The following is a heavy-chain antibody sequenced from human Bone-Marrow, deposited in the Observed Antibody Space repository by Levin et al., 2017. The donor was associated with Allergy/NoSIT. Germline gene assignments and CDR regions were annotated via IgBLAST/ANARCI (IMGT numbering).Heavy chain of an antibody. CDR1: GGSFSGYY. CDR3: ARSIEYFDL. J-gene: IGHJ2*01. Sequence: SETLSLTCAVYGGSFSGYYWSWSRQRPGKGLEWIGEIRHSGSTNYNPSLKSRVTISVDTSKNQFSLKLSSVTAADTAVYYCARSIEYFDLWGRGTLVTVSS. V-gene: IGHV4-34*01. CDR2: IRHSGST.